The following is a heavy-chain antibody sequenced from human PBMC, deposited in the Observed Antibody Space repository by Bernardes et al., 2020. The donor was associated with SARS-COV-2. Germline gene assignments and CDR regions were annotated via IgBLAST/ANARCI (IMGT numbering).Heavy chain of an antibody. Sequence: SETLSLTCTVSGGSISSYYWSWIRQPPGKGLEWIGYIYYSGSTNYNPSLKSRVTISVDTSKNQFSLKLSSVTAADTAVYYCARHVRFLEWLFLEVNWFDPWGQGTLVTVSS. CDR3: ARHVRFLEWLFLEVNWFDP. V-gene: IGHV4-59*08. D-gene: IGHD3-3*01. J-gene: IGHJ5*02. CDR2: IYYSGST. CDR1: GGSISSYY.